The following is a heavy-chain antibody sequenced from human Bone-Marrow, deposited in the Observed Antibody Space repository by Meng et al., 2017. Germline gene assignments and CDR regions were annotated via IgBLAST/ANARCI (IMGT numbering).Heavy chain of an antibody. D-gene: IGHD2-15*01. CDR3: ARVICSGGSCYVLDY. CDR2: IYYSGST. V-gene: IGHV4-39*07. CDR1: GGSISSSSYY. J-gene: IGHJ4*02. Sequence: SETLSLTCTVSGGSISSSSYYWGWIRQPPGKGLEWIGSIYYSGSTYYNPSLKSRVTISVDTSKNQFSLKLSSVTAADTVAYYCARVICSGGSCYVLDYWGQGTLVTVSS.